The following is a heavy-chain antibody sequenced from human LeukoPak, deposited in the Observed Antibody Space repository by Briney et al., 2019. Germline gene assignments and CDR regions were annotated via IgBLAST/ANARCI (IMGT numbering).Heavy chain of an antibody. V-gene: IGHV3-30-3*01. D-gene: IGHD3-22*01. Sequence: GGSLRLSCAASGFTFSSYAMHWVRQAPGKGLEWVAVISYDGSNKYYADSVKGRFTISRDNSKNTLYLQMNSLRAEDTAVYYCARDRWPYYYDSSGYCAALGYWGQGTLATVSS. J-gene: IGHJ4*02. CDR1: GFTFSSYA. CDR3: ARDRWPYYYDSSGYCAALGY. CDR2: ISYDGSNK.